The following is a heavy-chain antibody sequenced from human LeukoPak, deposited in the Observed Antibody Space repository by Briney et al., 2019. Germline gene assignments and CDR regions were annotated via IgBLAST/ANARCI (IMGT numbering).Heavy chain of an antibody. CDR1: GFTFTSYD. D-gene: IGHD4-17*01. V-gene: IGHV1-8*01. CDR2: MNPNSGNT. Sequence: ASVKVSCKTSGFTFTSYDINWVRQATGQGLEWMGWMNPNSGNTGYAQKFQGRVTMTRNTSISTAYMELSSLRSEDTAVYYCARTRDLRYGDYSPGDYWGQRTLVTVSS. J-gene: IGHJ4*02. CDR3: ARTRDLRYGDYSPGDY.